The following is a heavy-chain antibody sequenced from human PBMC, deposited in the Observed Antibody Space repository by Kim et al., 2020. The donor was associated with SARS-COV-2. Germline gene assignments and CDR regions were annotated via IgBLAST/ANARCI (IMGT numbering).Heavy chain of an antibody. Sequence: ADSVKGRFTVSRDNAKNTLYLQMNRLRAEDTAVYFCARSPSGPEGYWGQGTLVTVSS. V-gene: IGHV3-74*01. CDR3: ARSPSGPEGY. J-gene: IGHJ4*02.